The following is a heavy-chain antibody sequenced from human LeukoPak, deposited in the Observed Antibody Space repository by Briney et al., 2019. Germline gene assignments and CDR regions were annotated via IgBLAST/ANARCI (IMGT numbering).Heavy chain of an antibody. J-gene: IGHJ1*01. Sequence: GGSLRLSCAASGFTFSSYAMSWVRQAPGKGLEWVSAISGSGGSTYYADSVKGRFTISRDNSKNTLYLQTNSLRAEDTAVYYCAKDYGSGWYYFQHWGQGTLVTVSS. CDR1: GFTFSSYA. V-gene: IGHV3-23*01. CDR2: ISGSGGST. CDR3: AKDYGSGWYYFQH. D-gene: IGHD6-19*01.